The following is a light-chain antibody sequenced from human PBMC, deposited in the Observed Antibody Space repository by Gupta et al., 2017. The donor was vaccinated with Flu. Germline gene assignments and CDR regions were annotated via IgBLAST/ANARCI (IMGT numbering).Light chain of an antibody. V-gene: IGLV2-14*01. J-gene: IGLJ2*01. CDR2: EVS. CDR3: SSYTSTNTVVV. CDR1: SSDVGGYDY. Sequence: SSDVGGYDYVSWYQQHPGKSPKLILFEVSRRPGGISDRFSGSKSGNTASLTISELLAEDEAFYYCSSYTSTNTVVVFGGGTKLTVL.